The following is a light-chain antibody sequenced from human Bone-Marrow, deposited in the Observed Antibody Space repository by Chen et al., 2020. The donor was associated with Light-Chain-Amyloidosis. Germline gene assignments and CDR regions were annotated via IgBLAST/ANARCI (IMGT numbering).Light chain of an antibody. CDR3: QPADSSGTYEVI. Sequence: SSELKHPPSVFVSPGHTATITCSGDALPTKDAYWYQQKSGQAPVLVLVRDTERPSGIPERFSGSSSGTTATLTISGVQAEDEADYHCQPADSSGTYEVIFGGGTKLTVL. CDR1: ALPTKD. V-gene: IGLV3-25*03. J-gene: IGLJ2*01. CDR2: RDT.